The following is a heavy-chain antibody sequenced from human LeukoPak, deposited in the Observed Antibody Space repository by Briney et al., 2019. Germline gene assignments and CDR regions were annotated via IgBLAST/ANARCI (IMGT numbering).Heavy chain of an antibody. Sequence: SQTLSLTCTVSGGSISSGSYYWSWIRQPAEKGLEWIGRIYTSGSTNYNPSLKSRVTISVDTSKNQFSLKLSSVTAADTAVYYCARDSYDSSGPNWFDPWGQGTLVTVSS. D-gene: IGHD3-22*01. CDR2: IYTSGST. J-gene: IGHJ5*02. CDR3: ARDSYDSSGPNWFDP. V-gene: IGHV4-61*02. CDR1: GGSISSGSYY.